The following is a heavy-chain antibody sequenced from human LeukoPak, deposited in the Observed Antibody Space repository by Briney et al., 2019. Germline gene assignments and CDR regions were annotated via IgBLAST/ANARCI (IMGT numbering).Heavy chain of an antibody. V-gene: IGHV3-30*03. Sequence: PGRSLRLSCAASGFTFSSYGMHWVRQAPGKGLEWVAVISYDGSNKYYADSVKGRFTISRDNSKNTLYLQMNSLRAEDTAVYYCAREMATMNWDYWGQGTLVTVSS. J-gene: IGHJ4*02. CDR3: AREMATMNWDY. CDR2: ISYDGSNK. CDR1: GFTFSSYG. D-gene: IGHD5-24*01.